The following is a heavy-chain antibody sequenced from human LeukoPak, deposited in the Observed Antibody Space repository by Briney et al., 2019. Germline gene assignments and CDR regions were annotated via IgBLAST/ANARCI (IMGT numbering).Heavy chain of an antibody. CDR2: INSDGSST. CDR1: GFTFRSYW. J-gene: IGHJ4*02. D-gene: IGHD2-2*01. Sequence: GGALRLSCAASGFTFRSYWMHWVRQAPGKGLVGVSRINSDGSSTSYADSVKGRFTISRDNAKNTLYLQMNSLRVEDTAVHYCARAYCTSTTCYLDYWGQGTLVTVSS. V-gene: IGHV3-74*01. CDR3: ARAYCTSTTCYLDY.